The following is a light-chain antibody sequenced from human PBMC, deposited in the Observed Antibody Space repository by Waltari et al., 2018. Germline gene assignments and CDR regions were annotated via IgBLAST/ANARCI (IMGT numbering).Light chain of an antibody. Sequence: QSVLTQPPSVSGAPGQSVTIPCTGSSSHIGADLPLHWYQQLPGAAPTLLIYGNTHRPSGVPDRFSGSKSGTSASLAITGLQPEDEGDYYCQAYDSLSGWVFGGETKLTVL. CDR3: QAYDSLSGWV. J-gene: IGLJ3*02. V-gene: IGLV1-40*01. CDR2: GNT. CDR1: SSHIGADLP.